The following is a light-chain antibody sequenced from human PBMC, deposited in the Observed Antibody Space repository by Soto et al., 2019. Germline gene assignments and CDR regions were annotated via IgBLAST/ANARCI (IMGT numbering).Light chain of an antibody. J-gene: IGKJ1*01. Sequence: EIVLTQSPGTLSLSPGERATLSCRASQSVSSNFLAWYQQKPGQAPRLLIYGASSRATGIPDRFSGSGSGTDFTLTSSRLEPEDFAVYYCHHYSTSPWTFGQGTKVEIK. V-gene: IGKV3-20*01. CDR3: HHYSTSPWT. CDR1: QSVSSNF. CDR2: GAS.